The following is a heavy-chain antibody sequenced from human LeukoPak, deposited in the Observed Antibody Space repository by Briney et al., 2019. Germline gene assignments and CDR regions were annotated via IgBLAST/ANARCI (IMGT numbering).Heavy chain of an antibody. Sequence: PSETLSLTCTVSGGSISSSSYYWGWIRQPPGRGLEWIGSIYYSGSTYYNPSLKSRVTIPVDTSKNQFSLKLSSVTAADTAVYYCARRRSSSWYYFDYWGQGTLVTVSS. D-gene: IGHD6-13*01. CDR1: GGSISSSSYY. V-gene: IGHV4-39*07. CDR3: ARRRSSSWYYFDY. J-gene: IGHJ4*02. CDR2: IYYSGST.